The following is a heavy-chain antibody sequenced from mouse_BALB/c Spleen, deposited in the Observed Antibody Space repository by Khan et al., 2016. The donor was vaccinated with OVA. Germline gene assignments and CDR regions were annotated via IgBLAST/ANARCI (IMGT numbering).Heavy chain of an antibody. CDR3: ARYDYDYDGAFAY. CDR1: GDSITSGY. D-gene: IGHD2-4*01. Sequence: EVQLQDSGPSLVKPSQTLSLTCSVTGDSITSGYWNWIRKFPGNKLEYMGYISYSGSTYYNPSLKSRISITRDTSKNQYYLQLKSVTTEDTATYYCARYDYDYDGAFAYWGQGTLVTVSA. V-gene: IGHV3-8*02. J-gene: IGHJ3*01. CDR2: ISYSGST.